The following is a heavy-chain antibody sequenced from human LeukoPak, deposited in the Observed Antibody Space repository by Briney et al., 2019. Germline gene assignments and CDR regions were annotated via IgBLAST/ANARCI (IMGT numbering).Heavy chain of an antibody. CDR1: GFTFGTYA. D-gene: IGHD1-26*01. CDR3: AKDLSGSSIERGYMDV. CDR2: ISGSGGSI. Sequence: GGSLRLSCAASGFTFGTYAMNWVRQAPGKGLEWVSAISGSGGSIYYADSVKGRFTISRDNYKNTLYLQVNSLRADDTAVYYCAKDLSGSSIERGYMDVWGKGTTVTVSS. J-gene: IGHJ6*03. V-gene: IGHV3-23*01.